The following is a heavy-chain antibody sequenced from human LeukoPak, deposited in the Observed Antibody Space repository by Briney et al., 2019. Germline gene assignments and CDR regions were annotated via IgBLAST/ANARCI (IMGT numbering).Heavy chain of an antibody. D-gene: IGHD4-23*01. CDR1: GFTFTDYT. J-gene: IGHJ4*02. Sequence: GGSLRLSCAASGFTFTDYTINWVRQAPGKGLEWVSSISTSSNISYAESVKGRFTVSRDNAKNSVYLQTNSMRAEDTAVYYCARDRSYVGFDYWGQGTLVAVSS. V-gene: IGHV3-69-1*01. CDR3: ARDRSYVGFDY. CDR2: ISTSSNI.